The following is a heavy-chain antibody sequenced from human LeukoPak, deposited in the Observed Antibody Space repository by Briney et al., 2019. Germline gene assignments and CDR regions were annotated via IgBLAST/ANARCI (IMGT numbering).Heavy chain of an antibody. V-gene: IGHV1-69*05. J-gene: IGHJ4*02. Sequence: SVKVSCKASGSTFSSYVISWVRQAPGQGLQWMGGIIPMFGAVNYAQKLQGRVTMTTDTSTSTAYMELRSLRSDDTAVYYCARIGLRGYFDYWGQGTLVTVSS. CDR1: GSTFSSYV. CDR3: ARIGLRGYFDY. D-gene: IGHD3-10*01. CDR2: IIPMFGAV.